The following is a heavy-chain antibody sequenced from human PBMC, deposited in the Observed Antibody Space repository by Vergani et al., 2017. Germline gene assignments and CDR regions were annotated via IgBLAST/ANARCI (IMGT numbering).Heavy chain of an antibody. CDR3: AKVDPLVDTAMVTFDY. D-gene: IGHD5-18*01. CDR1: GFTFSSYA. Sequence: EVQLLESGGGLVQPGGSLRLSCAASGFTFSSYAMSWVRQAPGKGLEGVSAICGSGGRPYYAEHVKVPFTSSRDKSKNTLYLQMNSLRAEDTAVYYCAKVDPLVDTAMVTFDYWGQGTLVTVSS. V-gene: IGHV3-23*01. J-gene: IGHJ4*02. CDR2: ICGSGGRP.